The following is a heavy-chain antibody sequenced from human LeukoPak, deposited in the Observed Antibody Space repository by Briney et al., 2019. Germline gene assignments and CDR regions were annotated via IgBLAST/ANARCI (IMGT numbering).Heavy chain of an antibody. D-gene: IGHD3-16*02. V-gene: IGHV3-64*02. CDR1: GFTFSSFV. J-gene: IGHJ3*02. Sequence: GESLRLPCVASGFTFSSFVMHWVRQAPGEGLEYVSAITTHGSDTYYADSVKGRFTTSRDNSNNTLFLQMGSLRAEDTAVYYCARIPVVTGAHAFDIWGQGTVVTVSS. CDR3: ARIPVVTGAHAFDI. CDR2: ITTHGSDT.